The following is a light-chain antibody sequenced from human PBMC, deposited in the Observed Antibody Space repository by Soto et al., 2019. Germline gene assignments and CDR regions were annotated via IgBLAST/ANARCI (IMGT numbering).Light chain of an antibody. CDR2: KAS. J-gene: IGKJ1*01. CDR1: QTISSW. V-gene: IGKV1-5*03. CDR3: QQSFSTPWT. Sequence: DIQMTQSPSTLSGSVGDRVTITCRASQTISSWLAWCQQKPGKAPKLLIYKASTLKSGVPSRFSGSGSGTDFTLTVSSLQPEDFATYYCQQSFSTPWTFGQGTKVDIK.